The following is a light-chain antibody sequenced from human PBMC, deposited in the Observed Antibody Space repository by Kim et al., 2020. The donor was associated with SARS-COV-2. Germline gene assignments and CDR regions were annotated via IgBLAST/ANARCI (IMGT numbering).Light chain of an antibody. CDR2: GAT. V-gene: IGKV3-15*01. CDR3: HQYRTWPL. J-gene: IGKJ2*01. CDR1: QDITNS. Sequence: EIVMTQSPPTLSVSPGDRATLSCRASQDITNSLAWYQQKPGQAPRLLIYGATTRATGVPVRFSGRQSGTEFTLTISSLQSEDFAVYYCHQYRTWPLFGPGTKLEI.